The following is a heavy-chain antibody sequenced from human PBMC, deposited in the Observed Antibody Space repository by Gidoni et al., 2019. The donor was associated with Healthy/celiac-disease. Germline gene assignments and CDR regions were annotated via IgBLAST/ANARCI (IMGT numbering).Heavy chain of an antibody. CDR3: ARAPSDDFWSGYYTGDFYYYGMDV. Sequence: EVQLVESGGVLVKPGGSLRLSCAASGFTFSSYSMNWVRQAPGKGLEWVSSISSSSSYIYYADSVKGRFTISRDNAKNSLYLQMNSLRAEDTAVYYCARAPSDDFWSGYYTGDFYYYGMDVWGQGTTVTVSS. D-gene: IGHD3-3*01. J-gene: IGHJ6*02. CDR1: GFTFSSYS. V-gene: IGHV3-21*01. CDR2: ISSSSSYI.